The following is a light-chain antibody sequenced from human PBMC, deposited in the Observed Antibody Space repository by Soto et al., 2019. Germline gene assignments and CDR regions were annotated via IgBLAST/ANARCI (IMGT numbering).Light chain of an antibody. CDR1: QSVSGY. J-gene: IGKJ2*01. CDR2: DAS. Sequence: EIVLTQSPATLSLSPGERATLSCRASQSVSGYLAWYQQKPGQAPRLLIYDASNRATGIPARFSDSGSGTDFTLTISSLEPEDFAVYYCQQHTNWPPRYTFGQGTKLEIK. V-gene: IGKV3-11*01. CDR3: QQHTNWPPRYT.